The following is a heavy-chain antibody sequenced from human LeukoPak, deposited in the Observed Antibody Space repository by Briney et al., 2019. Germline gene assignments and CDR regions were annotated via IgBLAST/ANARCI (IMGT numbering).Heavy chain of an antibody. D-gene: IGHD1-26*01. Sequence: SETLSLTCTVSGGSISSYYWSWIRQPPGKGLEWIGYIYYSGSTNYNPSPKSRVTISVDTSKNQFSLKLSSVTAADTAVYYCAIGGGSYHFDYWGQGTLVTVSP. CDR2: IYYSGST. CDR1: GGSISSYY. V-gene: IGHV4-59*01. CDR3: AIGGGSYHFDY. J-gene: IGHJ4*02.